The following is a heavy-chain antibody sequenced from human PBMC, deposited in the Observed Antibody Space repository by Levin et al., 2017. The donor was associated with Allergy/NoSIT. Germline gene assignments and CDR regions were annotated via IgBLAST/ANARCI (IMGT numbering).Heavy chain of an antibody. CDR2: TYYRSKWYN. D-gene: IGHD3-3*01. V-gene: IGHV6-1*01. J-gene: IGHJ3*02. Sequence: SQTLSLTCGISGDSVSSNSAAWNWIRQSPSRGLEWLGRTYYRSKWYNDYAVSVKSRITFSPDTSKNQFSLQLNSVTPEDTAVYYCAREWSGGQWLPDAFDIWGQGTMVTVSS. CDR1: GDSVSSNSAA. CDR3: AREWSGGQWLPDAFDI.